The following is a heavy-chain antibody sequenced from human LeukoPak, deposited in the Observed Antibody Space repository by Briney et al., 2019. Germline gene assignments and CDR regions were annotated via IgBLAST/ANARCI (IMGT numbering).Heavy chain of an antibody. CDR2: INPNSGGT. V-gene: IGHV1-2*02. CDR3: ARAVAAAGTGAEYFQH. CDR1: RYTFTGYY. D-gene: IGHD6-13*01. Sequence: ASVKVSCKASRYTFTGYYTHWVRQAPGQGLEWIGWINPNSGGTNYAQKFQGRVTMTRDTSINTAYMELSRLRSDDTAVYYCARAVAAAGTGAEYFQHWGQGTLVTVSS. J-gene: IGHJ1*01.